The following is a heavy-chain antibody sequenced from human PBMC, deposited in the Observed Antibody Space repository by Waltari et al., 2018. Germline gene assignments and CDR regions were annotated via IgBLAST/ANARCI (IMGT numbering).Heavy chain of an antibody. D-gene: IGHD1-26*01. V-gene: IGHV3-21*04. CDR3: AKDRYSGSYSDAFEI. J-gene: IGHJ3*02. CDR2: ISSSSSYI. CDR1: GFTFSSYS. Sequence: EVQLVESGGGLVKPGGSLRLSCAASGFTFSSYSMNWVRQAPGKGLEWVSSISSSSSYIYYADSVKGRFTISRDNAKKSLYLQMNSLRVEDTALYYCAKDRYSGSYSDAFEIWGQGTMVTVSS.